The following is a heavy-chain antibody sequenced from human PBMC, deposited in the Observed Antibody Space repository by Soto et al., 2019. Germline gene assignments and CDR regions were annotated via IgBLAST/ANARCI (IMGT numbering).Heavy chain of an antibody. V-gene: IGHV3-23*01. CDR3: SKGYAASGWLTHDY. D-gene: IGHD2-15*01. Sequence: GGSLRLSCSASGFAFSSYSMSWVRQPPGKGLEWVSDVSNIGVTTNYADSVKGRFTVSRDNSKNTVYLQMNSLRVEDTAVYYCSKGYAASGWLTHDYWGQGTLVTVSS. J-gene: IGHJ4*02. CDR1: GFAFSSYS. CDR2: VSNIGVTT.